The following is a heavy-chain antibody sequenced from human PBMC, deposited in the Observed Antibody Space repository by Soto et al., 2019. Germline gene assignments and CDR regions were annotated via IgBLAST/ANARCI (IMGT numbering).Heavy chain of an antibody. J-gene: IGHJ4*02. D-gene: IGHD3-10*01. CDR1: GGSMSEYF. CDR2: IYYLGST. CDR3: ARDGYDGSGSPYPAY. Sequence: AETLSLTCVVSGGSMSEYFWSWIRQSPGKGLEWIGYIYYLGSTDYNPSLKSRVTISVDTSKRQFSLRLTSVTAADTAVYYCARDGYDGSGSPYPAYWGPGTQVTVSS. V-gene: IGHV4-59*01.